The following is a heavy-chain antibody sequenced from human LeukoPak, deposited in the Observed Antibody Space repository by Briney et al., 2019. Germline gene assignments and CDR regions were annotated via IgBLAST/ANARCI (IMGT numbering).Heavy chain of an antibody. CDR3: ARDLKRGYSSGRYSWGTGSSNDY. Sequence: ASVKVSCKASGYTFTGYYMHWVRQAPGQGLEWMGWINPNSGGTNYAQKVQGRVTMTTDTSTSTAYMEPRSLRSDDTAVYYCARDLKRGYSSGRYSWGTGSSNDYWGQGTLVTVSS. CDR1: GYTFTGYY. D-gene: IGHD6-19*01. CDR2: INPNSGGT. V-gene: IGHV1-2*02. J-gene: IGHJ4*02.